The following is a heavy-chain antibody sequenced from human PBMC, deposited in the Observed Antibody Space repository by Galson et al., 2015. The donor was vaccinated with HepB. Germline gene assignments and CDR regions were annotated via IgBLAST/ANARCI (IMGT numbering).Heavy chain of an antibody. D-gene: IGHD3-22*01. V-gene: IGHV3-9*01. J-gene: IGHJ3*02. CDR2: ISWNSGSI. Sequence: SLRLSCAASGFTFDDYAMHWVRQAPGKGLEWVSGISWNSGSIGYADSVKGRFTISGDNAKNSLYLQMNSLRAEDTALYYCASYYDSSGYYYGGAFDIWGQGTMVTVSS. CDR1: GFTFDDYA. CDR3: ASYYDSSGYYYGGAFDI.